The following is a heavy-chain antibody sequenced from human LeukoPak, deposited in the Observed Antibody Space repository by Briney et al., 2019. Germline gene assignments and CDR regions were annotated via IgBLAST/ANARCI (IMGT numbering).Heavy chain of an antibody. CDR3: ARDPSPSGSYYIAGYWFDP. V-gene: IGHV3-30*04. CDR1: GFTFSSYA. Sequence: PGRSLRLSCAASGFTFSSYAMHWVRQAPGKGLEWVAVISYDGSNKYYADSVKGRFTISRDNSKNTLYLQMNSLRAEDTAVYYCARDPSPSGSYYIAGYWFDPWGQGTLVTVSA. D-gene: IGHD3-10*01. CDR2: ISYDGSNK. J-gene: IGHJ5*02.